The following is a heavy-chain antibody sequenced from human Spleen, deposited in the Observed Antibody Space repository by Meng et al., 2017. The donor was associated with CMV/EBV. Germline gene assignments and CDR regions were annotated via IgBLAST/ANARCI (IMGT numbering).Heavy chain of an antibody. Sequence: SLKISCAASGFTFDDYAMHWVRQAPGKGLEWVSGISWNSGSIGYADSVKGRFTISRDNAKNSLYLQMNSLRAEDTAVYYCAKGGYGSSWRYYFDYWGQGTLVTVSS. V-gene: IGHV3-9*01. CDR1: GFTFDDYA. D-gene: IGHD6-13*01. CDR2: ISWNSGSI. CDR3: AKGGYGSSWRYYFDY. J-gene: IGHJ4*02.